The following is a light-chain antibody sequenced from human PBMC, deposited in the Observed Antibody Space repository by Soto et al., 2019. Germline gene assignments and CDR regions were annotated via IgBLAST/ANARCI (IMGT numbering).Light chain of an antibody. CDR3: SSYTSDSTYV. CDR1: SSDVGSYNL. V-gene: IGLV2-14*02. J-gene: IGLJ1*01. Sequence: QSVLTQPASMSGSPGQSITISCTGTSSDVGSYNLVSWYQQFPDKAPKLIIYDGSERPSGVSDRFSGSKSGNTASLTISGLRAEDEAEYHCSSYTSDSTYVFGTGTKVTVL. CDR2: DGS.